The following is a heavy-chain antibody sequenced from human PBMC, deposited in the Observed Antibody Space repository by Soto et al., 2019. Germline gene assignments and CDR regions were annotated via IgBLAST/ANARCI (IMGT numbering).Heavy chain of an antibody. D-gene: IGHD5-18*01. CDR3: ARDWSKFSYNYPYYYAMDA. CDR1: GFSVTNNY. J-gene: IGHJ6*02. CDR2: LSSSGTT. V-gene: IGHV3-53*01. Sequence: GGSLRLSCSVSGFSVTNNYISWVRQAPGKGLEWVSLLSSSGTTYYADSVRGRFTVSRDDSKNTLHLQMDSLTPEDTAVYYCARDWSKFSYNYPYYYAMDAWGQGTTVTVSS.